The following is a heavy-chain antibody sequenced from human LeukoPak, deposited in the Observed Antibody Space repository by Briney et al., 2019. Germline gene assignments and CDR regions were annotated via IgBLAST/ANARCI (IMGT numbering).Heavy chain of an antibody. J-gene: IGHJ4*02. CDR3: ARQLGVKDSSLVNF. CDR1: GGSISSSIYH. D-gene: IGHD6-13*01. CDR2: NYYSGST. Sequence: PSETLSLTCTVSGGSISSSIYHWGWVRQTPGKGLEWIGCNYYSGSTYYNPSLKSRVTMSLDTSKNHFSLKLTSVTAADTAVYYCARQLGVKDSSLVNFWGQGTLVTVST. V-gene: IGHV4-39*01.